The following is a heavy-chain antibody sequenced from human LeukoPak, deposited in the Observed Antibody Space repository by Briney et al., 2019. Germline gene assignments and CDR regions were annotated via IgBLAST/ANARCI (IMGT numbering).Heavy chain of an antibody. Sequence: SETLSLTCTVSGGSISSYYWSWIRQPPGKGLEWIGYIYYSGSTNYNPSLKSRVTISVDTSKNQFSLKLSSVTAADTAVYYCAGASPPGIAAAGTAVYYGMDVWGQGTTVTVSS. CDR3: AGASPPGIAAAGTAVYYGMDV. CDR2: IYYSGST. V-gene: IGHV4-59*12. J-gene: IGHJ6*02. D-gene: IGHD6-13*01. CDR1: GGSISSYY.